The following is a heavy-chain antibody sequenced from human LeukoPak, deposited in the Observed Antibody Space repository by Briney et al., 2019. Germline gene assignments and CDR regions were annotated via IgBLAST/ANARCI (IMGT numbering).Heavy chain of an antibody. V-gene: IGHV3-30*18. J-gene: IGHJ4*02. D-gene: IGHD3-10*01. CDR2: ISYDGSNK. CDR3: AKDPSGSYYGSGSYFDY. Sequence: GRSLRLSCAASGFTFSSYGIHWVRQAPGKGLEWVAVISYDGSNKYYADSVKGRFTISRDNSKNTLYLQMNSLRAEDTAVYYCAKDPSGSYYGSGSYFDYWGQGTLVTVSP. CDR1: GFTFSSYG.